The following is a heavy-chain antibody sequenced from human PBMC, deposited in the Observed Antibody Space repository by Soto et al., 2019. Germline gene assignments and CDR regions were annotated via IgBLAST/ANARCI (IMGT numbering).Heavy chain of an antibody. D-gene: IGHD2-15*01. J-gene: IGHJ4*02. V-gene: IGHV3-30*18. CDR2: ISYAGSHK. Sequence: PGGYLGLCCVASGFTFSNFGVGWVRQAPGRGLEWVTLISYAGSHKYTADSVKGRFTISRDNSKNMLYLQMNSLRAEDTAVYFCAKLSHPATNTCYGNLDYWVQGT. CDR3: AKLSHPATNTCYGNLDY. CDR1: GFTFSNFG.